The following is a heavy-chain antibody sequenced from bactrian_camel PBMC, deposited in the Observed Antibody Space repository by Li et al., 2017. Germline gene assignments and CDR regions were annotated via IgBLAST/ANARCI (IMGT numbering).Heavy chain of an antibody. D-gene: IGHD1*01. J-gene: IGHJ4*01. CDR1: GYTFSGKC. V-gene: IGHV3S53*01. Sequence: HVQLVESGGDSVQAGGSLRLSCAASGYTFSGKCMGWFRQAPGKEREGVAAYGRDGSRNYAESVRGRFTISKDSSKNILYLQMNSLESEDTGMYYCAADTRPGGGPWLEDDEYNFWGQGTQVTVS. CDR2: YGRDGSR. CDR3: AADTRPGGGPWLEDDEYNF.